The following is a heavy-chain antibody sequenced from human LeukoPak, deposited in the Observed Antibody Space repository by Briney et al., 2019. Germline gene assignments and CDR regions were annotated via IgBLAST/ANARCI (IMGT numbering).Heavy chain of an antibody. J-gene: IGHJ6*02. V-gene: IGHV1-18*01. CDR1: GYTFTSYG. CDR2: ISAYNGNT. Sequence: ASVKVSCKASGYTFTSYGISRVRQAPGQGLEWMGWISAYNGNTNYAQKLQGRVTMTTDTSTSTAYMELRSLRSDDTAVYYCAREVVDDFWSGPNTYYYYYGMDVWGQGTTVTVSS. CDR3: AREVVDDFWSGPNTYYYYYGMDV. D-gene: IGHD3-3*01.